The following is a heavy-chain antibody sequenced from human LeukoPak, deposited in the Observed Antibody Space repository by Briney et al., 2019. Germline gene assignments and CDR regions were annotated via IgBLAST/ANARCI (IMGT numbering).Heavy chain of an antibody. V-gene: IGHV3-23*01. Sequence: GGSLRLSCAASGFTFAGYAVSWVRQAPGKGLEWVSTISGGGGSTYYADSVKGRFTISRDNSKNTLYLQMNSLGAEDTAVYYCAKSPAGYNWNYDYWGQGTLVTVSS. D-gene: IGHD1-7*01. CDR1: GFTFAGYA. CDR3: AKSPAGYNWNYDY. J-gene: IGHJ4*02. CDR2: ISGGGGST.